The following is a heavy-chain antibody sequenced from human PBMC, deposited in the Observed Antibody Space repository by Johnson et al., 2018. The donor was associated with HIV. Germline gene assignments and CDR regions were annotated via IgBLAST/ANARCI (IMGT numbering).Heavy chain of an antibody. Sequence: QMLLVESRGGLVQPGGSLRLSCAASGFTFSDYYMTWIRQAPGKGLEWVSYISSSGSTIYYADSVKGRFTISRDNAKNSLYLQMNSLRAEDTAVYYCATGASSTWSLGALDIWGQGTMVTVSS. J-gene: IGHJ3*02. D-gene: IGHD6-13*01. CDR1: GFTFSDYY. CDR2: ISSSGSTI. V-gene: IGHV3-11*01. CDR3: ATGASSTWSLGALDI.